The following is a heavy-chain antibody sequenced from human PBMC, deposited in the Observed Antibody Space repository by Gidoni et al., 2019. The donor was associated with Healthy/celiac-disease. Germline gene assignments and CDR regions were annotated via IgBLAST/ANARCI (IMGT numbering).Heavy chain of an antibody. D-gene: IGHD6-13*01. Sequence: QVQLVESGGGVVQPGRSLRLSCAASGFTFSSYGMHWVRQAPGKGLEWVAVISYDGSNKYYADSVKGRFTISRDNSKNTLYLQMNSLRAEDTAVYYCASEIWQQLVPARYYYYYGMDVWGQGTTVTVSS. V-gene: IGHV3-30*03. J-gene: IGHJ6*02. CDR3: ASEIWQQLVPARYYYYYGMDV. CDR1: GFTFSSYG. CDR2: ISYDGSNK.